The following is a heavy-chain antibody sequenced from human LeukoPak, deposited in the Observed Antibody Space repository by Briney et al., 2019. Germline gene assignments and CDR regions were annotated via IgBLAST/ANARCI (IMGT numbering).Heavy chain of an antibody. Sequence: ASVKVSCKASGYTFTSYGISWVRQAPGQGLEWMGWISAYNGNTNYVQKLQGRVTMTTDTSTSTAYMELRSLRSDDTAVYYCARDRDSYSSSWYEYYYYYYGMDVWGQGTTVTVSS. CDR3: ARDRDSYSSSWYEYYYYYYGMDV. V-gene: IGHV1-18*01. CDR1: GYTFTSYG. CDR2: ISAYNGNT. J-gene: IGHJ6*02. D-gene: IGHD6-13*01.